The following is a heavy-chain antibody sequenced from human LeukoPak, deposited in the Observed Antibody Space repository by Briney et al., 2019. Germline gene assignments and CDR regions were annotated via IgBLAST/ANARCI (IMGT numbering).Heavy chain of an antibody. V-gene: IGHV1-2*02. D-gene: IGHD6-13*01. J-gene: IGHJ5*02. CDR2: INPNSGGT. CDR1: GYTFTTYY. CDR3: ARLNGAAAGLDP. Sequence: GASVKVSCKASGYTFTTYYIHWVRQAPGQGLEWMGWINPNSGGTNYAQKFQGRVTMTRDTSISTAYMELSRLRSDDTAVYYCARLNGAAAGLDPWGQGTLVTVSS.